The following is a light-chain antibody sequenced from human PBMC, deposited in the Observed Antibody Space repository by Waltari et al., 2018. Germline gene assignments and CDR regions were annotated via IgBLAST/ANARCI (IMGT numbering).Light chain of an antibody. CDR3: SSYTSSSTVV. J-gene: IGLJ2*01. V-gene: IGLV2-14*01. CDR1: SSDVGGYNY. Sequence: QSVLTQPASVSGSPGQSITISCTGTSSDVGGYNYVSWYQQHPGKAPKLMIYEVSTRPSGVSKRFAGSKSGNTASLTISGLQAEDEADYYCSSYTSSSTVVFGGGTKLTVL. CDR2: EVS.